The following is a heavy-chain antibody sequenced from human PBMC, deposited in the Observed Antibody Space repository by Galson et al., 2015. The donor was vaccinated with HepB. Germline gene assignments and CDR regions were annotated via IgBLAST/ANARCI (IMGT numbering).Heavy chain of an antibody. CDR3: TTASKYSSNWDGAYYYYGMDV. CDR1: GGTFNNPW. Sequence: SLRLSCAASGGTFNNPWMSWVRQAPGKGLEWVGRIKNKTEGMTTDLAAPLRGRFTISKDPSKNTLFLQMNSLKTEDTAVYYCTTASKYSSNWDGAYYYYGMDVWGQGTTVIVSS. D-gene: IGHD6-13*01. V-gene: IGHV3-15*05. CDR2: IKNKTEGMTT. J-gene: IGHJ6*02.